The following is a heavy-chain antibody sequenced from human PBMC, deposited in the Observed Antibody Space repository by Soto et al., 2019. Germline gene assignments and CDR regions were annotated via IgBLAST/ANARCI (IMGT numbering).Heavy chain of an antibody. CDR3: VGSYYDFWSGFASPESDY. CDR2: IYCSGST. V-gene: IGHV4-39*01. Sequence: SETLSLTCTVSGGSISSSSYYWGWIRQPPGKGLEWIGSIYCSGSTYYNPSLKSRVTISVDTSKNQFSLKLSSVTAADTAVYYCVGSYYDFWSGFASPESDYWXQGTLVTVSS. D-gene: IGHD3-3*01. CDR1: GGSISSSSYY. J-gene: IGHJ4*02.